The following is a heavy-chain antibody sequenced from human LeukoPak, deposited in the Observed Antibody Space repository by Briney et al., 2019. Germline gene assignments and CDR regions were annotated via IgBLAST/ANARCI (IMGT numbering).Heavy chain of an antibody. V-gene: IGHV1-18*01. Sequence: ASVKVSCKASVYILTTYAFSWVRQAPGQGLEWMGWISAYNGNTNYAQKLQGRVTMTTDTSTSTAYMELRSLRSDDTAVYYCARASSAVAAAGTNFDYWGPGTLVTVSS. CDR2: ISAYNGNT. CDR3: ARASSAVAAAGTNFDY. J-gene: IGHJ4*02. CDR1: VYILTTYA. D-gene: IGHD6-19*01.